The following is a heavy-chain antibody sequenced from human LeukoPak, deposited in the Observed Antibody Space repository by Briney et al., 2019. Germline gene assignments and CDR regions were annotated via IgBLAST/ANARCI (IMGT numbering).Heavy chain of an antibody. V-gene: IGHV3-15*01. CDR3: TTRGGSFSIFDY. CDR1: GFTFSDAW. J-gene: IGHJ4*02. Sequence: PGGSLRLSCAASGFTFSDAWMSWVRQAPRKGLEWVGLIKSKTDGGTTDYAAPVKGRFTISRDDSKNTLYLQMNSLKTEDTAVYYCTTRGGSFSIFDYWGQGTLVTVSS. CDR2: IKSKTDGGTT. D-gene: IGHD1-26*01.